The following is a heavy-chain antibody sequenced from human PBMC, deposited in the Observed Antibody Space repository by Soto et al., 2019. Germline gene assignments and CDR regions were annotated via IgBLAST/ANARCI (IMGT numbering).Heavy chain of an antibody. Sequence: QVQLQESGPGLVKPSQTLSLTCTVSGGSISSGGYYWSWIRQHPGKGLEWIGYIYYSGSTYYNPYLKSRVTISVDTSKNQFSMKLSSVTAADTAVYYCAREGGIVGATAADYWGQGTLVTVSS. D-gene: IGHD1-26*01. V-gene: IGHV4-31*03. CDR3: AREGGIVGATAADY. CDR1: GGSISSGGYY. CDR2: IYYSGST. J-gene: IGHJ4*02.